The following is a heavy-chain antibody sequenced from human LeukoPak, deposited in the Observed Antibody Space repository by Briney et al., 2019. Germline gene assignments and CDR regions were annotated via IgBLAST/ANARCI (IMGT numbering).Heavy chain of an antibody. V-gene: IGHV1-46*01. J-gene: IGHJ5*02. Sequence: ASVEVSCKASGYTFTNYYMHWVRQAPGQGLEWMGIVNPSGGSTSSAQRFQGRVTMTRNTSISTAYMELSSLRSEDTAVYYCARGRGFDPWGQGTLVTVSS. CDR3: ARGRGFDP. CDR1: GYTFTNYY. CDR2: VNPSGGST.